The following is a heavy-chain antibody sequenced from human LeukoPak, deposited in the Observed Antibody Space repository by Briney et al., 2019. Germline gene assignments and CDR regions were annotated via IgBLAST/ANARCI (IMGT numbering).Heavy chain of an antibody. Sequence: SETLSLTCTVSGGSISSSSYYWGWIRQPPGKGLEWIGTIYYSGSTYYNPSLKSRVTISVDTSKNQFSLKLSSVTAADTAVYYCARNPANYDILTGYSIGWFDPWGQGTLVTVSS. J-gene: IGHJ5*02. CDR1: GGSISSSSYY. CDR3: ARNPANYDILTGYSIGWFDP. D-gene: IGHD3-9*01. V-gene: IGHV4-39*07. CDR2: IYYSGST.